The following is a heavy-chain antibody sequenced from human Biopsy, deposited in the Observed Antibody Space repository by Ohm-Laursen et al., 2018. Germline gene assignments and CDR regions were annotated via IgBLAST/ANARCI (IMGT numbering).Heavy chain of an antibody. J-gene: IGHJ2*01. Sequence: GTLSLTCTVSGGYISSYYWTWIRQPPGKGLEWIGDVYYSGSTNRNPSLKSRVTILVDTSKNQFSLKLNSVTAADTAVYYCASAGYNPDWNFDLWGRGTRVTVSS. CDR2: VYYSGST. V-gene: IGHV4-59*08. CDR3: ASAGYNPDWNFDL. D-gene: IGHD5-24*01. CDR1: GGYISSYY.